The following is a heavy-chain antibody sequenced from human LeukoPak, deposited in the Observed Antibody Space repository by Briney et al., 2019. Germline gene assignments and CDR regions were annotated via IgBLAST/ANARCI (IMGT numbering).Heavy chain of an antibody. V-gene: IGHV3-23*01. CDR3: AKRGVVIRVILVGFHKEAYYFDS. D-gene: IGHD3-22*01. Sequence: QPGGSLRLSCRVSGITLSNYGMGWVRQAPGKGLEWVAGISGSGGSTNYADSVKGRFTISRDNPKNTLYLQMTSLRAEDTAVYFCAKRGVVIRVILVGFHKEAYYFDSWGQGALVTVSS. CDR2: ISGSGGST. J-gene: IGHJ4*02. CDR1: GITLSNYG.